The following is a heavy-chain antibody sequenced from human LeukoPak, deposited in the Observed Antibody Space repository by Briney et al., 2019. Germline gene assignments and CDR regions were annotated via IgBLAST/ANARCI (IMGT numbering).Heavy chain of an antibody. J-gene: IGHJ6*03. CDR3: AREGYFGNYMDV. CDR2: ISSSGSII. Sequence: GGSLRLSCAASGFTFSSYEMNWVRQAPGKGLEWVSYISSSGSIIEYADSVKGRFTISRDNAKNSLYLQMNSLGAEDTAVYYCAREGYFGNYMDVWGKGTTVTISS. CDR1: GFTFSSYE. V-gene: IGHV3-48*03. D-gene: IGHD3-22*01.